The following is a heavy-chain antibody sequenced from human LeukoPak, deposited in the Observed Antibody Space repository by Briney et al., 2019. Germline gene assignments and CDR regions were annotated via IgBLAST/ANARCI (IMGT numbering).Heavy chain of an antibody. V-gene: IGHV3-7*03. J-gene: IGHJ4*02. CDR3: AKVPSRTINSMWYVDF. Sequence: QSGGSLRLSCAASGFTFRNFWMNWARQAPGKGLEWVASIMKDGGQKKYVDSVKGRFTISRDNAQNSLYLQMSSLRAEDTAVYYCAKVPSRTINSMWYVDFWGQGTLITVSS. CDR2: IMKDGGQK. D-gene: IGHD2/OR15-2a*01. CDR1: GFTFRNFW.